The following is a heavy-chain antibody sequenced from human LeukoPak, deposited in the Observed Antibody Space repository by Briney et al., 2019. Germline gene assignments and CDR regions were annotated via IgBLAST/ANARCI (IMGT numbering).Heavy chain of an antibody. J-gene: IGHJ4*02. CDR2: ISGSGGST. D-gene: IGHD4-17*01. Sequence: GGSLRLSCAVSGFTFNHYAMSWVRQAPGKGLEWVSAISGSGGSTYYADSVKGRFTISRDNSTNTLYLQMNSLRAEDTAVYYCARGPDYGDFTYYFDYWGQGTLVTVSS. CDR3: ARGPDYGDFTYYFDY. V-gene: IGHV3-23*01. CDR1: GFTFNHYA.